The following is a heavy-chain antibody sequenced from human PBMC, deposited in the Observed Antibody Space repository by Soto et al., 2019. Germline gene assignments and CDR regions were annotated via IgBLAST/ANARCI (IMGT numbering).Heavy chain of an antibody. V-gene: IGHV1-18*04. Sequence: GXSGEVSCKASCYTFTSYGISWVRQAPGQGLEWMGWISAYNDNTNYAQKLQGRVTMTTDTSTRTAYMELRSRRSDDTAVYYCARDVQEVVVVITTDYYYYGMDVWGQGTTVTVSS. CDR3: ARDVQEVVVVITTDYYYYGMDV. D-gene: IGHD3-22*01. CDR1: CYTFTSYG. CDR2: ISAYNDNT. J-gene: IGHJ6*02.